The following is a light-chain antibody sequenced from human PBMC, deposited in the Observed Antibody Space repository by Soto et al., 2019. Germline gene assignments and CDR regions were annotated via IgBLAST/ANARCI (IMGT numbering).Light chain of an antibody. CDR2: DGS. Sequence: QSALTQPRSVSGSPGQSVTISCTGTSSDVGGYNYVSWYQQHPGKAPKLMIYDGSKGPSGVPDRFSGAKSGNTASLTISGLQPEDEADYYCCSYAGSSWVFGGGTKLTVL. J-gene: IGLJ3*02. CDR1: SSDVGGYNY. CDR3: CSYAGSSWV. V-gene: IGLV2-11*01.